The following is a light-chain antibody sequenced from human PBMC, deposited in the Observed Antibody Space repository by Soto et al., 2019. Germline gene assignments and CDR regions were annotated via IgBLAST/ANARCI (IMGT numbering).Light chain of an antibody. CDR3: HQGDSFPLT. CDR2: AAS. CDR1: QSISTW. V-gene: IGKV1-12*01. Sequence: DIQMTQSPSSVSASVVDTVTITCRASQSISTWLAWYQQKPGTVPKLLIYAASSLQSGDPSRFSGSGAGTEFTLTITSLQPEDFGTYYYHQGDSFPLTFGQGTSLDIK. J-gene: IGKJ5*01.